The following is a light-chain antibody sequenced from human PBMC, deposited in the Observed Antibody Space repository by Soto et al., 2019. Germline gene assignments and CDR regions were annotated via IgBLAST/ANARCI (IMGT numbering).Light chain of an antibody. CDR2: GAS. CDR1: KSVSNY. V-gene: IGKV3-20*01. J-gene: IGKJ1*01. CDR3: QKYGSSLT. Sequence: EVVLTQSPGTLSLSPGERATLACRASKSVSNYLAWYQQKSGQAPRLLIYGASSRASGIPDRFSGSGSGTDFTLTISRVEPEDFAVYYCQKYGSSLTFGLGTKVDSK.